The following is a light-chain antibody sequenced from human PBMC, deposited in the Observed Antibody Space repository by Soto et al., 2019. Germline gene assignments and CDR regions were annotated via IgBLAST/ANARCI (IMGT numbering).Light chain of an antibody. Sequence: DVHMTQSPSTLSASVGDRVPITCRACQSLTIWLAWYQQKPGKAPNLLIYKTSSLESGVPSRFSGSGSGTEFTLTISSLQPDDFATYYCQHWTDYSWTFGQGTKVEVK. CDR3: QHWTDYSWT. V-gene: IGKV1-5*03. CDR2: KTS. CDR1: QSLTIW. J-gene: IGKJ1*01.